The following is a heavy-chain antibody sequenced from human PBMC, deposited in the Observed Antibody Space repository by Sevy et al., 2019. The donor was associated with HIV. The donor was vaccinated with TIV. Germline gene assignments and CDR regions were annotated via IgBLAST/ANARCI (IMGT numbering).Heavy chain of an antibody. D-gene: IGHD1-1*01. CDR1: GGSLNNYF. V-gene: IGHV4-59*01. CDR3: ARESIGATGDFDY. Sequence: SETLSVTCTVSGGSLNNYFWSWLRQPPGKGLEWIGYMYSSGSTNYNPSLKSRVTISVDTSKNQFSLKVRSVTAADTAVYYCARESIGATGDFDYWGQGTLVTVSS. CDR2: MYSSGST. J-gene: IGHJ4*02.